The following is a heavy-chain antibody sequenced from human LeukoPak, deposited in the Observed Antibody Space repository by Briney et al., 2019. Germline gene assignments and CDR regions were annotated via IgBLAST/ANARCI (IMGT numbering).Heavy chain of an antibody. Sequence: GASVKLSFTSSGGTFSINANIWVRQAPGQGPGWMGGIITILGTTNYSQKFPGRVTVTADKSTSKAYMELSSLRSEDTAVYYCAREVLTVADTYYNYYGIDVWGKGTTVSVPP. CDR3: AREVLTVADTYYNYYGIDV. V-gene: IGHV1-69*06. D-gene: IGHD6-19*01. J-gene: IGHJ6*01. CDR2: IITILGTT. CDR1: GGTFSINA.